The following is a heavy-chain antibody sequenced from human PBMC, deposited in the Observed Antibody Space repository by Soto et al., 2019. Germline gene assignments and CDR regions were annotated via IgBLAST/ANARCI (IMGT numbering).Heavy chain of an antibody. CDR1: GFTFSSDG. Sequence: QVQLVESGGGVVQPGRSLRLSCAASGFTFSSDGMHWVRQAPGKGLEWVAVISYDGSNKYYADSVKGRFTISRDNSKNTLYLQMNSLRAEDTAVYYCAKWGYGGYCSGGSCYRDSWGQGTLVTVSS. CDR3: AKWGYGGYCSGGSCYRDS. J-gene: IGHJ4*02. D-gene: IGHD2-15*01. CDR2: ISYDGSNK. V-gene: IGHV3-30*18.